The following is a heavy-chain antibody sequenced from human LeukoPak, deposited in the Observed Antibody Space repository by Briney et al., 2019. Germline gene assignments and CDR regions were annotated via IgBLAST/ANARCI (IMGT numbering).Heavy chain of an antibody. CDR2: SYAGGSP. V-gene: IGHV4-4*07. D-gene: IGHD6-6*01. CDR1: GDSMNTHY. Sequence: PSETLSLTCFVSGDSMNTHYWTWVRQPAGKALEWIGRSYAGGSPYYNPSLKSRVTMSIDTSMNHFSLKLNSVTAADTAIYCCAKEYTSDWFPRGYLDYWGQGILVTVSS. J-gene: IGHJ4*02. CDR3: AKEYTSDWFPRGYLDY.